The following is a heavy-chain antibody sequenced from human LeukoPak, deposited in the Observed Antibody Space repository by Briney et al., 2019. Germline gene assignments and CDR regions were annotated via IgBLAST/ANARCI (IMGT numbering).Heavy chain of an antibody. J-gene: IGHJ4*02. CDR3: ATTNDGGGYQWGDFFDF. V-gene: IGHV1-69*04. CDR2: IIPNLGTT. CDR1: GGTSNSHA. Sequence: SVKVSCKASGGTSNSHAISWVRQAPGQGLEWMGRIIPNLGTTNRAQNFQDGVTLTADKSTNTAYMELTSLTSDDTAVYYCATTNDGGGYQWGDFFDFWGQGTLVTVSS. D-gene: IGHD3-22*01.